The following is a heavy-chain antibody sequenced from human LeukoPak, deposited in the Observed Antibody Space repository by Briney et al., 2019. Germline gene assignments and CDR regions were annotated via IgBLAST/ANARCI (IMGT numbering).Heavy chain of an antibody. CDR2: IHGGDSGT. Sequence: GGSLRLSCAASGFTFSNYAMNWVRQAPGKGLEWVSTIHGGDSGTFYADSVKGRFTISRDDSKNTLYLQMNSLRAEDTAVYYCARRFGSGSFYSDWGQGTLVTVSS. J-gene: IGHJ4*02. V-gene: IGHV3-23*01. D-gene: IGHD3-10*01. CDR1: GFTFSNYA. CDR3: ARRFGSGSFYSD.